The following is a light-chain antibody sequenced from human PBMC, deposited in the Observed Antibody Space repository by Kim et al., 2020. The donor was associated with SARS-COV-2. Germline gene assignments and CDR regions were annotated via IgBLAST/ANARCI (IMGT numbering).Light chain of an antibody. CDR1: ESVNES. Sequence: EIVLTQSPATLSLSPGERATLSCRVRESVNESLAWYQQKPGQAPRLLIYDASKRATGISPKFSGSGSGTDFTLTIGGLESEDLAIYYCQQRRNWPLTFGGGTKVEIK. CDR3: QQRRNWPLT. V-gene: IGKV3-11*01. CDR2: DAS. J-gene: IGKJ4*01.